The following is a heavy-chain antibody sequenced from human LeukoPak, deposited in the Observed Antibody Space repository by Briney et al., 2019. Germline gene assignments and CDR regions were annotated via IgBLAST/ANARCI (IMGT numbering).Heavy chain of an antibody. V-gene: IGHV4-61*02. CDR3: ARAKWNWFDP. CDR1: GGSIGSGAYY. J-gene: IGHJ5*02. Sequence: PSETLSLTCTVSGGSIGSGAYYWSWIRQPAGKGPEWIGRIYASGSTNYNPSLESRVTISVDTSENQFSLKLSSVTAADTAVYYCARAKWNWFDPWGQGTLVTVSS. D-gene: IGHD2-8*01. CDR2: IYASGST.